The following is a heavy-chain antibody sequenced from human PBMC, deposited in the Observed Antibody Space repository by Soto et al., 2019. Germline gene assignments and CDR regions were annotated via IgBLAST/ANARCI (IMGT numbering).Heavy chain of an antibody. CDR3: ATAGDDCSTTTCYVIAY. CDR2: INAGNGYT. J-gene: IGHJ4*02. Sequence: ASVKVSCKASGYTFTSYAMHWVRQAPGQRLEWMGWINAGNGYTKYSQKFQGRVTVTRDTSASTAYMELSSLRSEDTAVYYCATAGDDCSTTTCYVIAYWGQGTLVTVSS. V-gene: IGHV1-3*01. CDR1: GYTFTSYA. D-gene: IGHD2-2*01.